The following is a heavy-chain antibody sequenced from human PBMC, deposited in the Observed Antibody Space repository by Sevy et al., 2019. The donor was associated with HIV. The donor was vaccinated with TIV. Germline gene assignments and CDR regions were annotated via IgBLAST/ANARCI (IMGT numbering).Heavy chain of an antibody. D-gene: IGHD2-8*01. CDR2: LYFGCGEI. CDR3: AREGCTKPHDY. Sequence: GESLKISCAASGFTFSKYSMSWVRQPPGKGLEWVSTLYFGCGEINYAASVKGLFTISRDNSKSSVYLQMNNLRPEDTAVYYCAREGCTKPHDYWGQGTLVTVSS. J-gene: IGHJ4*02. CDR1: GFTFSKYS. V-gene: IGHV3-23*01.